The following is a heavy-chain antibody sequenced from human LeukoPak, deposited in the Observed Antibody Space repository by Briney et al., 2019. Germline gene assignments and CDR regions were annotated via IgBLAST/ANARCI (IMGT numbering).Heavy chain of an antibody. CDR3: ARDGRTTVSPRGYYCYYYYMDV. Sequence: GASVKVSCKASGGTFSSYAISWVRQAPGQGLEWMGGIIPIFGTANYAQKFQGRVTITADESTSTAYMELSSLRSEDTAVYYCARDGRTTVSPRGYYCYYYYMDVWGKGTTVTVSS. V-gene: IGHV1-69*13. CDR1: GGTFSSYA. D-gene: IGHD4-11*01. CDR2: IIPIFGTA. J-gene: IGHJ6*03.